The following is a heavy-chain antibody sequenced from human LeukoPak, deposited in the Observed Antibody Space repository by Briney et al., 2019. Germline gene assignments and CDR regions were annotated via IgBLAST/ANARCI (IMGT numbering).Heavy chain of an antibody. J-gene: IGHJ4*02. CDR3: ARVGRGDHTWGSYYFDH. CDR2: ISYSGST. D-gene: IGHD3-16*01. CDR1: GDSISSYH. Sequence: PSETLSLTCTVPGDSISSYHWTWIRQPPGKGLEWIGYISYSGSTNYNPSLKSRVTISVYTSKNQFSLKLSSVTAADTAVYFCARVGRGDHTWGSYYFDHWGQGTLVTVSS. V-gene: IGHV4-59*01.